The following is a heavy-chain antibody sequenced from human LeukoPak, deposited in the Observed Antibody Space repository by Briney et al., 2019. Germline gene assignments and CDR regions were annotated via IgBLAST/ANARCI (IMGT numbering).Heavy chain of an antibody. J-gene: IGHJ5*02. Sequence: ASVKVSCKASGFTFIDYYMHWVRQAPGQGLEWMGWISAYNGNTNYAQKLQGRVTMTTDTSTSTAYMELRSLRSDDTAVYYCARDGGNRGTAHNWFDPWGQGTLVTVSS. D-gene: IGHD4-23*01. V-gene: IGHV1-18*04. CDR3: ARDGGNRGTAHNWFDP. CDR2: ISAYNGNT. CDR1: GFTFIDYY.